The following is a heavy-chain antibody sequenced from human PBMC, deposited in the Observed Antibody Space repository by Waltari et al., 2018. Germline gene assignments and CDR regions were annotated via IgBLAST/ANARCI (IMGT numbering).Heavy chain of an antibody. J-gene: IGHJ4*02. Sequence: QVQLVQSGAEVKQPGASVKVSCKASGSPFTSYDINWVRPAPGQVLEWLGWVNPNSGNTGYAQKFQGRVTMTRNTSISTAYMELSSLRSEDTAVYYCARVTYSGALVWGQGTLVTVSS. CDR3: ARVTYSGALV. CDR2: VNPNSGNT. CDR1: GSPFTSYD. D-gene: IGHD1-26*01. V-gene: IGHV1-8*01.